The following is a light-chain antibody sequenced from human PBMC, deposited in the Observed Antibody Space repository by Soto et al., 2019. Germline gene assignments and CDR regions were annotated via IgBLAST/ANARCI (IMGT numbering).Light chain of an antibody. CDR2: DVN. CDR3: SSYTGSSTFV. Sequence: QSALTQPASVSGAPGQSITISCTGTSSDVGGYDYVSWYQQLPGKAPKLLIYDVNNQPSGGSHRFSGSKSGNTASLTISGLQAEDEADYYCSSYTGSSTFVFGTGTKVTVL. CDR1: SSDVGGYDY. J-gene: IGLJ1*01. V-gene: IGLV2-14*01.